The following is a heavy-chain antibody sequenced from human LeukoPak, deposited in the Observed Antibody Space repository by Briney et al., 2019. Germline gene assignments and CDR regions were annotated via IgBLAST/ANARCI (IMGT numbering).Heavy chain of an antibody. D-gene: IGHD3-22*01. J-gene: IGHJ4*02. V-gene: IGHV1-69*05. CDR3: ASVLNYFESSGYYFDD. CDR2: MIPIFGTA. CDR1: GGTFRSDA. Sequence: SVKVSCKPSGGTFRSDAISWVRQAPGQGLEWMGRMIPIFGTAQYAPKFQGRVTITTDESTSTAYMQLSSLRPEDTAVYYCASVLNYFESSGYYFDDWGQGTLVTVSS.